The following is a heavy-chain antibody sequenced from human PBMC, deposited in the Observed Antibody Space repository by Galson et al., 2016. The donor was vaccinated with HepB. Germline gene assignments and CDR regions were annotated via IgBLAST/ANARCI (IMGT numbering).Heavy chain of an antibody. J-gene: IGHJ4*02. Sequence: SLRLSCAASGFTFSSYSMNWVRQAPGKGLEWLSYISSSSRTIYYAASVKGRFTISRDNAKNSLYLQLSSLRDEDTAVYYCVTSFSTQVYSWGQGTLVTVSS. D-gene: IGHD2-15*01. CDR2: ISSSSRTI. V-gene: IGHV3-48*02. CDR3: VTSFSTQVYS. CDR1: GFTFSSYS.